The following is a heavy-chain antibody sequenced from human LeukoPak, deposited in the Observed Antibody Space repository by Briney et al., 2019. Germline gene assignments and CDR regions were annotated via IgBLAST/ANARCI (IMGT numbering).Heavy chain of an antibody. CDR2: INQDGNRE. CDR1: GITFSRYW. Sequence: GGSLRPSCTVSGITFSRYWMSWVRQAPGKGLEWVANINQDGNRENYVDSVKGRFSISRDNAKNSLFLQMHSLRAEDTAVYYCATTFPYCSDGTCALGGQGTLVTVSS. J-gene: IGHJ4*02. D-gene: IGHD2-15*01. V-gene: IGHV3-7*01. CDR3: ATTFPYCSDGTCAL.